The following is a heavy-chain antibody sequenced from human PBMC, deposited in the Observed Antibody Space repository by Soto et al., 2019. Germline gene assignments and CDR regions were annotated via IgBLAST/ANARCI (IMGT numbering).Heavy chain of an antibody. J-gene: IGHJ6*02. D-gene: IGHD6-6*01. CDR2: ISGRGNYT. V-gene: IGHV3-11*06. Sequence: HVQMVESGGDLVKPGGSLRLSCAVSGFTFSDYYMSWFRQAPEQGLEWIAYISGRGNYTNYADSVRGRFTISRDNIKNSLFLQMNSLRDEDTAIYYCARDGGEIIAAETGGGYGMDVWGQGTTVIVSS. CDR3: ARDGGEIIAAETGGGYGMDV. CDR1: GFTFSDYY.